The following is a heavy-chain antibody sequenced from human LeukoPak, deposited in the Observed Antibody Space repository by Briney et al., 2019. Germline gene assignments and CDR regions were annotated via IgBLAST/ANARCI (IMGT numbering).Heavy chain of an antibody. Sequence: PSETLSLTCTVSGYSISSGYYWGWIRQPPGKGLEWIGSIYYSGSTYYNPSLKSRVTISVDTSKNQFSLKLSSVTAADTAVYYCARDRFQSWSSGGHNWFDPWGQGTLVTVSS. CDR1: GYSISSGYY. D-gene: IGHD6-19*01. CDR3: ARDRFQSWSSGGHNWFDP. J-gene: IGHJ5*02. CDR2: IYYSGST. V-gene: IGHV4-38-2*02.